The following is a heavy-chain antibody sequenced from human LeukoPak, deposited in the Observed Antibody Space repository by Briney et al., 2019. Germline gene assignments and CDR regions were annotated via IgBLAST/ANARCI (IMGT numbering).Heavy chain of an antibody. Sequence: GGSLRLSCAVSGITLGNYGMSWVRQAPGKGLEWVAGISDSGGNTKYADSVKGRFTISRDNPKNTLYLQMNSLRAEDTAVYFCAKRGVVIRVILVGFHKEAYYFESWGQGALVTVSS. CDR1: GITLGNYG. J-gene: IGHJ4*02. D-gene: IGHD3/OR15-3a*01. CDR2: ISDSGGNT. V-gene: IGHV3-23*01. CDR3: AKRGVVIRVILVGFHKEAYYFES.